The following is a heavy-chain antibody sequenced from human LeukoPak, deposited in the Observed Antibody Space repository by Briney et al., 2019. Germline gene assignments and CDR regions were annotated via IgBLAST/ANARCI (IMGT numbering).Heavy chain of an antibody. J-gene: IGHJ6*04. CDR3: AKEANIVVVPAARYYYGMDV. CDR2: ISYDGSNK. Sequence: PGGSLRLSCAASGFTFSSYGMHWVRQAPGKGLEWVAVISYDGSNKYYADSVKGRFTISRGNSKNTLYLQMNSLRAEDTAVYYCAKEANIVVVPAARYYYGMDVWGKGTTVTVSS. V-gene: IGHV3-30*18. D-gene: IGHD2-2*01. CDR1: GFTFSSYG.